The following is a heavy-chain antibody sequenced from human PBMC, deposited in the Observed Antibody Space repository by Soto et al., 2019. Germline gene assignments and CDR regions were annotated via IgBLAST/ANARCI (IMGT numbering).Heavy chain of an antibody. CDR1: GYSFTSYW. Sequence: GESLKISCKGSGYSFTSYWIGWVRQMPGKGLEWMGIIYPGDSDTRYSPSFQGQVTISADKSISTAYLQWSSLKASDTAMYYCARLGTRWIQINYGMDVWGQGTTVRVSS. CDR3: ARLGTRWIQINYGMDV. V-gene: IGHV5-51*01. J-gene: IGHJ6*02. CDR2: IYPGDSDT. D-gene: IGHD5-18*01.